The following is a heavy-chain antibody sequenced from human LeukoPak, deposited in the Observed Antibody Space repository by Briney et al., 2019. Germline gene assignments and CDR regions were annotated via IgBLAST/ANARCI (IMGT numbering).Heavy chain of an antibody. J-gene: IGHJ4*02. V-gene: IGHV3-23*01. Sequence: GGSLRLSCAASGFTFSTYAMGWVRQAPGKGLEWVSSISGNSISIYHADSVKGRFTISRDNSKNTLYLQMNSLRAEDTALYYCARRAAGIGSPREFDYWGQGTLVTVSS. CDR2: ISGNSISI. CDR1: GFTFSTYA. D-gene: IGHD2-15*01. CDR3: ARRAAGIGSPREFDY.